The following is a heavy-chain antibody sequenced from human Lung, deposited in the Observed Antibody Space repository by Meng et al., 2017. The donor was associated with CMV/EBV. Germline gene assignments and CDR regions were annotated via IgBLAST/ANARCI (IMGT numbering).Heavy chain of an antibody. CDR1: GFTFSSYT. D-gene: IGHD3-10*01. CDR3: ARDYGSRGMDV. CDR2: ISSSGSYI. Sequence: GGSLRLSCAASGFTFSSYTLNWVRQPPGEWLEWVSSISSSGSYIYYAASVKGRFTISRVNAENSLYLQMSGLRAEDTAVYFCARDYGSRGMDVWGQGTTVTVSS. J-gene: IGHJ6*01. V-gene: IGHV3-21*06.